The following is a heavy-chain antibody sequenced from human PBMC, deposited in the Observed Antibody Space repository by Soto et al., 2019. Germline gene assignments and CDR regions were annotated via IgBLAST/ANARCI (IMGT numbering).Heavy chain of an antibody. CDR3: PFGWGGCHEGY. Sequence: EVQKLESGGGLVQPGGYLRLSCAASGLTFSAYTMSWVRQAPGKGLEWVSSISGSGDRTYYADSVKGRFTISRDNSKNTLYLQMNSLRVEDTAVYFCPFGWGGCHEGYRGQGTLVPVSS. D-gene: IGHD3-16*01. J-gene: IGHJ4*02. V-gene: IGHV3-23*01. CDR1: GLTFSAYT. CDR2: ISGSGDRT.